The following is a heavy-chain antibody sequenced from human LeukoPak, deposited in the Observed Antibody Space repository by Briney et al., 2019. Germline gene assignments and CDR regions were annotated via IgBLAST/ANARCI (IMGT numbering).Heavy chain of an antibody. CDR3: ARLRRDGYNFDY. J-gene: IGHJ4*02. D-gene: IGHD5-24*01. CDR2: IYPGDSDT. V-gene: IGHV5-51*01. CDR1: GSSFTTHW. Sequence: HGGSLKISCQASGSSFTTHWIGWVRQLPGKGLEWMGIIYPGDSDTRYSPSFQGQVTISADKSISTAYLQWSSLKASDTAMYYCARLRRDGYNFDYWGQGTLVTVSS.